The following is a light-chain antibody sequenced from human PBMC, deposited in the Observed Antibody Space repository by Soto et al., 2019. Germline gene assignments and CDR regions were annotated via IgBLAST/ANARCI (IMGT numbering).Light chain of an antibody. CDR3: QQSHSWPPIT. Sequence: EIVLTQSPATLSFSPGQRATLSCRASQFISNYLAWYQQRPGPAPRLLXYGASTRATGIPARFSGSGSGTEFILTINSLQSEDFAVYYCQQSHSWPPITFGQGTRLEIK. CDR2: GAS. CDR1: QFISNY. V-gene: IGKV3-15*01. J-gene: IGKJ5*01.